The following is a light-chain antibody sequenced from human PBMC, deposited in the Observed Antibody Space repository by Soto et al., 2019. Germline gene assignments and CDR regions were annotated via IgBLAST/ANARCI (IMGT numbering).Light chain of an antibody. CDR3: QQYYYWPPWT. CDR1: QSVISS. V-gene: IGKV3-15*01. CDR2: HAS. Sequence: EVVMTQAPATLSVSPGERATLSCRASQSVISSLAWYQQKPGQAPRLLIYHASSRATGIPARFSGSGSGTEFTLTISSLQSDDFAVYFCQQYYYWPPWTFGQGTKVDIK. J-gene: IGKJ1*01.